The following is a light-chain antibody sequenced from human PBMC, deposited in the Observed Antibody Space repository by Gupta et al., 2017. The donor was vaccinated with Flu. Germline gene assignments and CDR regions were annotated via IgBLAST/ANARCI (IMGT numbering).Light chain of an antibody. J-gene: IGLJ3*02. V-gene: IGLV2-8*01. CDR1: SSDVGGYNN. Sequence: TSSDVGGYNNVSWYQQHPGKAPKLMIYEVSKRPSGVRDRFSGSKSGNTASLTVSGLQAEDEADYYCSSYAGSNNLMFGGGTKLTVL. CDR2: EVS. CDR3: SSYAGSNNLM.